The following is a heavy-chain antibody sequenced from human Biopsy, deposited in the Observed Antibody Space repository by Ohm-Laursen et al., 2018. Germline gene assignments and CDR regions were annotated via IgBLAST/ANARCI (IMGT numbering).Heavy chain of an antibody. CDR2: LHDRGVT. CDR3: QGGHLPPGQFYGVDA. Sequence: SLRLSCAASGITVNDHYMSWVRQVPGKGLEWVSSLHDRGVTYYADSVKGRFTISGDNSKNTLYLQMNGLRAEDTAVYFCQGGHLPPGQFYGVDAWGQGTLVTVSS. CDR1: GITVNDHY. V-gene: IGHV3-53*01. J-gene: IGHJ5*02. D-gene: IGHD2-8*01.